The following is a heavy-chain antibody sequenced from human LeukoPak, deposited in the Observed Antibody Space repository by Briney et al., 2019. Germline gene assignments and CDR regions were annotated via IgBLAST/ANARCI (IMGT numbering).Heavy chain of an antibody. Sequence: SGTLSLTCAVSGGSISSSNWWSWVRQPPGKGLEWIGEIYHSGNTNYNPSLKSRVTISVDKSKNQFSLKLSSVTAADTAVYYCARERLAVAGTFCFDYWGQGTLVTVSS. CDR2: IYHSGNT. CDR3: ARERLAVAGTFCFDY. CDR1: GGSISSSNW. D-gene: IGHD6-19*01. V-gene: IGHV4-4*02. J-gene: IGHJ4*02.